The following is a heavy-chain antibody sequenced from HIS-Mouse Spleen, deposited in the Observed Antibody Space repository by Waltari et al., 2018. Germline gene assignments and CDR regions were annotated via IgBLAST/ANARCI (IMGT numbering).Heavy chain of an antibody. CDR1: GYTFTSYY. D-gene: IGHD7-27*01. Sequence: QVQLVQSGAEVKKPGASVKVSCKASGYTFTSYYMHWVRQAPGQGLEWMGIINPGGGSKSYATKFQGRVTMTRDTSTSTVYMELSSLRSEDTAVYYCARDRLGLDYWGQGTLVTVSS. J-gene: IGHJ4*02. CDR2: INPGGGSK. V-gene: IGHV1-46*01. CDR3: ARDRLGLDY.